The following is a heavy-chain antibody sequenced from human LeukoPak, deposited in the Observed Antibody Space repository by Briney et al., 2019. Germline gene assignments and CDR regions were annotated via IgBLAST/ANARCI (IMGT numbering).Heavy chain of an antibody. V-gene: IGHV4-59*01. J-gene: IGHJ4*02. D-gene: IGHD3-16*01. CDR2: IYYSGST. Sequence: SETLSLTCTVSGGSISSYYWSWIRQPPGKGLEWIGYIYYSGSTNYNPPLKSRVTISVDTSKNQLSMKLSSVTAADTAVYYCARGHRLWGLPDYWGQGTLVTVSS. CDR3: ARGHRLWGLPDY. CDR1: GGSISSYY.